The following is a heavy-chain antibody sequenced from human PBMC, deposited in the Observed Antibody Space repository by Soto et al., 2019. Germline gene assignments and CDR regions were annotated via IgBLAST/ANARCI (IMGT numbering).Heavy chain of an antibody. D-gene: IGHD3-3*01. V-gene: IGHV2-5*01. CDR2: IYWNDDK. Sequence: QITLKESGPTLVKPTQTLTLTCTFSGFSLSTSGVGVGWMRQPPGKALEWLALIYWNDDKRYSPSLKSRLTITKDTSKNQVVLTMTNMDPVDTATYYCAHRRVYYDFWSGYYPDFDYWGQGTLVTVSS. CDR1: GFSLSTSGVG. CDR3: AHRRVYYDFWSGYYPDFDY. J-gene: IGHJ4*02.